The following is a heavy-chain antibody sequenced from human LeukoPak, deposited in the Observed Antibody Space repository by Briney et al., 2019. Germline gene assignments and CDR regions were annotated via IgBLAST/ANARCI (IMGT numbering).Heavy chain of an antibody. V-gene: IGHV4-39*07. CDR2: IYYSGST. D-gene: IGHD3-10*01. J-gene: IGHJ4*02. CDR3: ARDAKGITFDY. CDR1: GGSISSSSYY. Sequence: SETLSLTCTVSGGSISSSSYYWGWIRQPPGKGLEWIGSIYYSGSTYYNPSLKSRVTISVDTSKNQFSLKLSSVTAADTAVYYCARDAKGITFDYWGQGTLVTVSS.